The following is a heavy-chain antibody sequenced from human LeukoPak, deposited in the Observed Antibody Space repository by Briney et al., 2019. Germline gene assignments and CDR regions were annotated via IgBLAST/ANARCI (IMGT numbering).Heavy chain of an antibody. V-gene: IGHV3-30*04. J-gene: IGHJ4*02. CDR2: ISYDGSNK. CDR3: AKDQTAYYYDSSGNFCDY. D-gene: IGHD3-22*01. CDR1: GFTFSSYA. Sequence: GGSLRLSCAASGFTFSSYAMHWVRQAPGKGLEWVAVISYDGSNKFYADSVKGRFTISRDNSKNTLYLQMNSLRAEDTAVYYCAKDQTAYYYDSSGNFCDYWGQGTLVTVSS.